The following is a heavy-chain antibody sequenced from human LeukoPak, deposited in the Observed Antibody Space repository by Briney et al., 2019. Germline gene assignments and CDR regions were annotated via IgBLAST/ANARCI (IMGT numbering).Heavy chain of an antibody. D-gene: IGHD3-10*01. CDR2: ISGSGGST. J-gene: IGHJ4*02. CDR3: ARDSSMLRGPLVIYYFDF. CDR1: GFTFSSYA. V-gene: IGHV3-23*01. Sequence: GGSLRLSCAASGFTFSSYAMSWVRQAPGKGLKWVSAISGSGGSTYYADSVKGRFTISRDNSKNTLYLQMNSLRVEDTAVYYCARDSSMLRGPLVIYYFDFWGQGTLVTVSS.